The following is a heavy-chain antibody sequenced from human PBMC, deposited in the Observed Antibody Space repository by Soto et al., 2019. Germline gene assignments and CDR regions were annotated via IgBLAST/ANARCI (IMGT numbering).Heavy chain of an antibody. CDR3: ARGSWNDYYYYGMDV. J-gene: IGHJ6*02. CDR2: ISYDGSNK. CDR1: GFTFISYA. D-gene: IGHD1-1*01. Sequence: GGSLRLSCAASGFTFISYAMHWVRQAPGKGLEWVAVISYDGSNKYYADSVKGRFTISRDNSKNTLYLQMNSLRAEDTAVYYCARGSWNDYYYYGMDVWGQGTTVTVSS. V-gene: IGHV3-30-3*01.